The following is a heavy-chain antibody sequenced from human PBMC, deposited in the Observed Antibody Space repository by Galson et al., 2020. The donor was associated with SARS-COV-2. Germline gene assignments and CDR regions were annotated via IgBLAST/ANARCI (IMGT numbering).Heavy chain of an antibody. CDR1: GFTFSSYG. CDR2: ISYDGSNK. Sequence: GGSLRLSCAASGFTFSSYGMHWVRQAPGKGLEWVAVISYDGSNKYYADSVKGRFTISRDNSKNTLYLQMNSLRAEDTAVYYCAKDMITFGGVRGYGMDVWGQGTTVTVSS. CDR3: AKDMITFGGVRGYGMDV. D-gene: IGHD3-16*01. V-gene: IGHV3-30*18. J-gene: IGHJ6*02.